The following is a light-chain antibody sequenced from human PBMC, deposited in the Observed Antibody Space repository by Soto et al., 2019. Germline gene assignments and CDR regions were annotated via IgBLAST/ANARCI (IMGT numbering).Light chain of an antibody. J-gene: IGKJ4*01. V-gene: IGKV3-15*01. CDR1: QSISSN. CDR3: QQYNNWPLT. Sequence: ETVMTQSPATLSLSPGERATRSCRASQSISSNLAWYQQKPGQAPRLLIYGASTRATGIPARFTGSGSGTEFTLTISSLQSEDFAVYYCQQYNNWPLTFGGGTKV. CDR2: GAS.